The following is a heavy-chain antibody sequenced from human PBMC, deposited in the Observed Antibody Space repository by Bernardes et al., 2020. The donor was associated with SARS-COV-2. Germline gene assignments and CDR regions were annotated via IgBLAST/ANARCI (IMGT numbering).Heavy chain of an antibody. V-gene: IGHV4-59*12. J-gene: IGHJ4*02. CDR1: GGSISNYY. CDR2: IYYNGNS. Sequence: SETLSLTCSVSGGSISNYYCTWIRQPPGKGLEWIGSIYYNGNSKYNPSLKSRVTISVATSKNQLSLKVTSVTAADTAVYFCARGGGNSLEYWGQGTMVTVSS. D-gene: IGHD3-16*01. CDR3: ARGGGNSLEY.